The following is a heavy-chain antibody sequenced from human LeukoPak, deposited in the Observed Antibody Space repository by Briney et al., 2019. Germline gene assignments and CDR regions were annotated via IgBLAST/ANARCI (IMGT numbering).Heavy chain of an antibody. J-gene: IGHJ6*03. CDR3: ARDANGSDLHYYHMDV. Sequence: SGTLSLTCAVSGGSITSANWWSWVRQSPGMGLERIGEIYHTGNTNYNPSLNSRVSISLDTSKNQFSLRLTSVTAADTAVYFCARDANGSDLHYYHMDVWGKGTTVTVSS. D-gene: IGHD6-25*01. CDR1: GGSITSANW. V-gene: IGHV4-4*02. CDR2: IYHTGNT.